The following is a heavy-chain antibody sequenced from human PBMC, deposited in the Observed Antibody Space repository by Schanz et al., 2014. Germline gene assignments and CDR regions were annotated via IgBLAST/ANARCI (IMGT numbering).Heavy chain of an antibody. V-gene: IGHV1-69*02. CDR3: ARSNYYDNSDYYNSFDY. CDR2: FIPILDVG. Sequence: QVQLVQSEAEVKKPGSSVKVSCKASRSTFSSYTISWVRQARGQGLEWVGRFIPILDVGNYAQQFQDRVTMTTDTSTGTAYMELRSLRSDDTAVYYCARSNYYDNSDYYNSFDYWGQGTLVTVSS. J-gene: IGHJ4*02. D-gene: IGHD3-22*01. CDR1: RSTFSSYT.